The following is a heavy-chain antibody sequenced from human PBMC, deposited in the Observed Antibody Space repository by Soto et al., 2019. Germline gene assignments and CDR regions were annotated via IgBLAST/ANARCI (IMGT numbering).Heavy chain of an antibody. CDR3: ARALISYDSSGTGLDP. D-gene: IGHD3-22*01. Sequence: SETLSLTCAVSGGSISSSNWWSWVRQPPGRGLEWIGEIYHSGSTNYNPSLKSRVTISVDKSKNQFSLKLSSVTAADTAVYYCARALISYDSSGTGLDPWGQGTLVTVSS. CDR2: IYHSGST. J-gene: IGHJ5*02. CDR1: GGSISSSNW. V-gene: IGHV4-4*02.